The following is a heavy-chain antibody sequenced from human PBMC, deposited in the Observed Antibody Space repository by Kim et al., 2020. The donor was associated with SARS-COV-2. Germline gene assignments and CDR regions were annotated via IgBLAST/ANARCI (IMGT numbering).Heavy chain of an antibody. V-gene: IGHV1-3*01. CDR3: AREVYNQWLVRGSYYFDY. Sequence: QGRVTITRDSSASTAYMELSSLRSEDTAVYYCAREVYNQWLVRGSYYFDYWGQGTLVTVSS. D-gene: IGHD6-19*01. J-gene: IGHJ4*02.